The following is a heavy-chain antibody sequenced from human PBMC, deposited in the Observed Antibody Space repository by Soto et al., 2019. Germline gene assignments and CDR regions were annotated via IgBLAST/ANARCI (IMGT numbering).Heavy chain of an antibody. CDR3: AKDGIYDFWCGDLKGQYDY. V-gene: IGHV3-30*18. CDR2: ISYDGSNK. J-gene: IGHJ4*02. CDR1: GFTFSRYG. Sequence: GGSLRLSCTASGFTFSRYGMHWVRQAPGKGLEWVAVISYDGSNKYYADSVKGRFTISRDNSKNTLYLQMNSLRAEDTAVYYCAKDGIYDFWCGDLKGQYDYSGQRALDTGSS. D-gene: IGHD3-3*01.